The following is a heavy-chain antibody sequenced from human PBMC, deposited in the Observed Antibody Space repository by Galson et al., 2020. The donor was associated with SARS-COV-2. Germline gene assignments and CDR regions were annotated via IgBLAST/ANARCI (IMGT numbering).Heavy chain of an antibody. D-gene: IGHD2-8*02. J-gene: IGHJ4*02. CDR3: AKQSGAWWWSNYLDS. Sequence: GGSLRLSCAASGFTFNTYAMSWVRQAPGKGLEWISGITGHGGSTYHADSLGGRFTISRDNSKNTLYLQMNSLRAEDTAIYYCAKQSGAWWWSNYLDSWGQGSLVTVSS. CDR2: ITGHGGST. CDR1: GFTFNTYA. V-gene: IGHV3-23*01.